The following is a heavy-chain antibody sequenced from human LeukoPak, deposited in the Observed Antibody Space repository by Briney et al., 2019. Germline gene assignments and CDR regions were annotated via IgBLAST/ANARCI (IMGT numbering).Heavy chain of an antibody. CDR1: GGSISSYY. J-gene: IGHJ4*02. V-gene: IGHV4-59*12. Sequence: SETLSLTCTVSGGSISSYYWSWLRQPPGKGLEWIGYIYYSGSTNYNPSLKSRVTISVDRSKNQFSLKLRSVATADTAVYYCARLGVVPAANLDYWGQGTLVTVSS. CDR2: IYYSGST. D-gene: IGHD2-2*01. CDR3: ARLGVVPAANLDY.